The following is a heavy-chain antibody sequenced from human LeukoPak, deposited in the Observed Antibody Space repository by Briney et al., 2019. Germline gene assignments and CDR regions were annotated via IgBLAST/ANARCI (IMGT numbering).Heavy chain of an antibody. Sequence: PSETLSLTCTVSGGSISSGSYYWGWIRQPPGKGLEWIGSIYYSGSTYYNPSLKSRVTISVDTSKNQFSLKLSSVTAADTAVYYCASLLASLWFGELLYEEGFDYWGQGTLVTVSS. J-gene: IGHJ4*02. D-gene: IGHD3-10*01. CDR2: IYYSGST. V-gene: IGHV4-39*01. CDR3: ASLLASLWFGELLYEEGFDY. CDR1: GGSISSGSYY.